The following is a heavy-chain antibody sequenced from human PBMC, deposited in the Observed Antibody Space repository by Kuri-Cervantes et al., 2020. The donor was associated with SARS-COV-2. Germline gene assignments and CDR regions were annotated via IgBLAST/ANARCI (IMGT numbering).Heavy chain of an antibody. J-gene: IGHJ4*02. CDR1: GYTFTTYD. CDR2: IVPIFGTT. CDR3: ARDHRGSVYHDPTDF. Sequence: SVKVSCKASGYTFTTYDISWVRQAPGQGLEWMGGIVPIFGTTNYAQKFQGRVAITADKSTGTAYMELSSLTSEDTAIYYCARDHRGSVYHDPTDFWGQGTLVTVSS. V-gene: IGHV1-69*06. D-gene: IGHD5/OR15-5a*01.